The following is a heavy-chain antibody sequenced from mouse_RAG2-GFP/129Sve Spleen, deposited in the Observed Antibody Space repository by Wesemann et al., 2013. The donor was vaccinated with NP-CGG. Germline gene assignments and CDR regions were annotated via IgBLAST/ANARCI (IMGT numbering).Heavy chain of an antibody. V-gene: IGHV14-3*02. D-gene: IGHD2-12*01. CDR2: IDPANGNT. Sequence: PGASVKLSCTASGFNIKDTYMHWVKQRPEQGLEWIGRIDPANGNTKYDPKFQGKATITADTSSNTAYLQLSSLTSEDTAVYYCAKTYRGFYYAMDYWGQGTSVTVSS. J-gene: IGHJ4*01. CDR3: AKTYRGFYYAMDY. CDR1: GFNIKDTY.